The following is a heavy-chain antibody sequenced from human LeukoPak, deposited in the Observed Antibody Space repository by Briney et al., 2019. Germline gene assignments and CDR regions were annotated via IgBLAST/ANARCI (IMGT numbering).Heavy chain of an antibody. J-gene: IGHJ3*02. CDR2: IRYDGTNK. V-gene: IGHV3-30*02. CDR3: AKTIVAVTATAAPFDAFEI. Sequence: GGSLRLSCAASGFSISSYGMHWVRQAPGKGLEWVSFIRYDGTNKYYVDSVKGRFTISRDNSKNTLYLHMNSLRAEDTAVYFCAKTIVAVTATAAPFDAFEIWGQGIMVTVSS. CDR1: GFSISSYG. D-gene: IGHD2-21*02.